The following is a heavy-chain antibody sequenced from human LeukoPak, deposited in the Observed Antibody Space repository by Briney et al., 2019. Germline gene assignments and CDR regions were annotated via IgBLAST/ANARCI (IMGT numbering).Heavy chain of an antibody. CDR3: AKVRLVWHAFDI. V-gene: IGHV1-18*01. J-gene: IGHJ3*02. D-gene: IGHD6-19*01. CDR1: GYTFTSYG. CDR2: ISAYNGNT. Sequence: ASVKVSCKASGYTFTSYGIGWVRQAPGQGGEWMGWISAYNGNTNYAQKLQGRVTMTTDTSTSTAYMELRSLRSDDTAVYYCAKVRLVWHAFDIWGQGTMVTVSS.